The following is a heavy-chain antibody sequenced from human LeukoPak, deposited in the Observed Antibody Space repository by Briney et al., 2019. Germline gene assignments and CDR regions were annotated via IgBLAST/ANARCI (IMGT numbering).Heavy chain of an antibody. D-gene: IGHD1-26*01. Sequence: ASVKVSCKASGYTFTGYYMHWVRQAPGQGLEGMGWINPNSGGTNYAQKFQGRVTMTRDTSISTAYMELSRLRSDDTAVYYCARGGSYLEYYYYYYMDVWGKGTTVTVSS. J-gene: IGHJ6*03. V-gene: IGHV1-2*02. CDR3: ARGGSYLEYYYYYYMDV. CDR1: GYTFTGYY. CDR2: INPNSGGT.